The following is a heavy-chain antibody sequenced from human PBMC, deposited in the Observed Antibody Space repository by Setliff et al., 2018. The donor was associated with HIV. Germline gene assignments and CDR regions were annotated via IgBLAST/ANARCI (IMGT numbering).Heavy chain of an antibody. V-gene: IGHV1-24*01. CDR3: ARGGSITMIVVVPWALDI. CDR2: FDPQDGET. CDR1: GYTLSELS. Sequence: ASVKVSCKVYGYTLSELSIHWVRQAPGKGLEWMGYFDPQDGETVCAQKFQGRVTLTEDTSTGTAYMELSGLRSEDTAVYYCARGGSITMIVVVPWALDIWGQGTMVTVS. J-gene: IGHJ3*02. D-gene: IGHD3-22*01.